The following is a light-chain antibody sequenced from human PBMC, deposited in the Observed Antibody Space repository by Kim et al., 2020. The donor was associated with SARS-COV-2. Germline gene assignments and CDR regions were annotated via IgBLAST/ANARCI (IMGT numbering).Light chain of an antibody. Sequence: ASLWDSVTITCGSSQNIYSYLNWYQQKPVTAPKVLIYAASTLQSGVPSRFSGSGSGAEFTLTIKDLQPDDFAMYFCQHSYSSPITFGPGTRLEIK. CDR2: AAS. CDR1: QNIYSY. J-gene: IGKJ5*01. V-gene: IGKV1-39*01. CDR3: QHSYSSPIT.